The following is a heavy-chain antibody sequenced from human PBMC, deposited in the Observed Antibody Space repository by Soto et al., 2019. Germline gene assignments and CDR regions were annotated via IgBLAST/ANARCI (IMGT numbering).Heavy chain of an antibody. CDR1: GFTFSNYG. D-gene: IGHD3-22*01. J-gene: IGHJ4*02. Sequence: QVQLVESGGGVVQPGRSLRLSCAASGFTFSNYGMHWVRQAPGKGLEWVAVISYDGSNKYYADSLKGRFTISRDNSKNTLYLQMNSLRAEDTAVYYCAKEWVYDTSGWSFDYWGQGTLVTVSS. CDR3: AKEWVYDTSGWSFDY. CDR2: ISYDGSNK. V-gene: IGHV3-30*18.